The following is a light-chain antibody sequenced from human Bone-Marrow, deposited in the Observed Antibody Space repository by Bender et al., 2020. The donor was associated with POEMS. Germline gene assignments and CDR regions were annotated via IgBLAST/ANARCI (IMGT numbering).Light chain of an antibody. CDR2: TNN. Sequence: QSVLTQPPSVSGTPGQRVTISCSGSGSNIGGYPVNRYQQLPGTAPILLIYTNNKRPSGVPDRVSGTKSGTSASLAITVRQAEDEAHYYCCSYTSSNSWVFGGGTKLTVL. V-gene: IGLV1-44*01. CDR3: CSYTSSNSWV. CDR1: GSNIGGYP. J-gene: IGLJ3*02.